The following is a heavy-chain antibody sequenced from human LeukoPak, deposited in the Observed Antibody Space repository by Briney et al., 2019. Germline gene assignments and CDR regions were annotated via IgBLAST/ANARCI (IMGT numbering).Heavy chain of an antibody. V-gene: IGHV4-59*11. J-gene: IGHJ4*02. CDR3: STLTRGPIYGYFDF. Sequence: SETLFHTCIVSGISLTSHQWSRITQPPPKELKWIAYMHDSVRTKDNPSRQSRLTLSTDTAKNHFSLRLSSVTSADTCDDYLSTLTRGPIYGYFDFRGQRIKVTVSS. D-gene: IGHD2/OR15-2a*01. CDR2: MHDSVRT. CDR1: GISLTSHQ.